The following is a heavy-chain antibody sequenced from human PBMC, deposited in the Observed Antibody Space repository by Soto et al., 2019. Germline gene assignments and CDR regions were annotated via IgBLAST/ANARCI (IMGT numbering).Heavy chain of an antibody. J-gene: IGHJ4*02. V-gene: IGHV3-23*01. Sequence: LRLSCAASGFTFSSYAMSWVRQAPGKGLEWVSAISGSGGSTYYADSVKGRFTISRDNSKNTLYLQMNSLRAEDTAVYYCASSNSGSYSSFDYWGQGTLVTVSS. CDR3: ASSNSGSYSSFDY. CDR1: GFTFSSYA. CDR2: ISGSGGST. D-gene: IGHD1-26*01.